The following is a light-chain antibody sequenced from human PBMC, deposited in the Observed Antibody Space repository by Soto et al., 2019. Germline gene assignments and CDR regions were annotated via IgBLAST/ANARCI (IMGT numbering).Light chain of an antibody. CDR2: EDD. CDR3: QSYDNNIHGV. J-gene: IGLJ2*01. CDR1: SGSIASSY. Sequence: FMLTQPPSVSESPGKTVTISCTRSSGSIASSYVQWYQLRPGSGPTTVIYEDDQRPSGVPDRFSGSIDSSSNSAALTISGLKTEDEAAYYCQSYDNNIHGVFGGGTKVTVL. V-gene: IGLV6-57*04.